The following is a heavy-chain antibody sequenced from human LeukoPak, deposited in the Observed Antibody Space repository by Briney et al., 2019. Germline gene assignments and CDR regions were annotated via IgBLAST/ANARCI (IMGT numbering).Heavy chain of an antibody. J-gene: IGHJ4*02. V-gene: IGHV4-59*08. Sequence: SETLSLTCTVSGGSISSYYWSWIRQPPGKGLESNGYIYYSNTNYNPSLKSRVTISVDTSKNQFSLKLSSVTAADTAVYYCARLKYGDYGLYYFDYWGQRTLVTVSS. D-gene: IGHD4-17*01. CDR1: GGSISSYY. CDR3: ARLKYGDYGLYYFDY. CDR2: IYYSNT.